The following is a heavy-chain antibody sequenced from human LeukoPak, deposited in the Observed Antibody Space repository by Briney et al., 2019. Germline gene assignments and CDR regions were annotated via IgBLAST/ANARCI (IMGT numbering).Heavy chain of an antibody. D-gene: IGHD1-26*01. CDR2: ISGSGGST. J-gene: IGHJ4*02. CDR3: ARDATVGATLTNYFDY. CDR1: GFTFSSYA. Sequence: GGSLRLSCAASGFTFSSYAMSWVRQAPGKGLEWVSAISGSGGSTYYADSVKGRFTISRDNSKNTLYLQMNSLRAEDTAVYYCARDATVGATLTNYFDYWGQGTLVTVSS. V-gene: IGHV3-23*01.